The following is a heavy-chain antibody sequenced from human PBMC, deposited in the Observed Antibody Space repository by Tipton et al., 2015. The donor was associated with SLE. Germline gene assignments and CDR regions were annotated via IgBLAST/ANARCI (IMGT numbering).Heavy chain of an antibody. CDR1: AFTFSSFA. CDR3: ARGFLEWFKGS. V-gene: IGHV3-30*14. CDR2: ISYDGGQK. D-gene: IGHD3-3*01. J-gene: IGHJ5*02. Sequence: RSLRLSCTASAFTFSSFAMHWVRQAPGKGLEWVASISYDGGQKYYTDSVKGRFTISRDNSKNTVYLQMNSLTTEDTAIYFCARGFLEWFKGSWGQGTLVTVSS.